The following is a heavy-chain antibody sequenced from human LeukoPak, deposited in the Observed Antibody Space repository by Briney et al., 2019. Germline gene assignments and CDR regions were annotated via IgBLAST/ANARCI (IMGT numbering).Heavy chain of an antibody. CDR3: ARQPTTVVTRGTEAGTSEYAFDI. J-gene: IGHJ3*02. D-gene: IGHD4-23*01. V-gene: IGHV1-69*13. Sequence: SVKVSCKASGGTFSSYAISWVRQAPGQGLEWMGGIIPIFGTANYAQKFQGRVTITADESTSTAYVELSSLRSEDTAVYYCARQPTTVVTRGTEAGTSEYAFDIWGQGTMVTVSS. CDR2: IIPIFGTA. CDR1: GGTFSSYA.